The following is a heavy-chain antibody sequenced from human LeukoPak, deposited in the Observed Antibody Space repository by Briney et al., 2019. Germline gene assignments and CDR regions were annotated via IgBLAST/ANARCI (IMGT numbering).Heavy chain of an antibody. V-gene: IGHV4-59*01. Sequence: SETLSLTCIVPGGSISSYYRSWIRQPPGKGVEWSGYIYYSGSTNYIPSLKSRVTISVDTSKNQLSLKLSSVTAADTAVYYCARAIRLLEDHYYMDVWGKGTTVTVSS. J-gene: IGHJ6*03. CDR2: IYYSGST. CDR1: GGSISSYY. D-gene: IGHD3-3*01. CDR3: ARAIRLLEDHYYMDV.